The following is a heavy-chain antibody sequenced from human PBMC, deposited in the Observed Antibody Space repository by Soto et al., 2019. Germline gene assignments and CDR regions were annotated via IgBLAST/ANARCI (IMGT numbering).Heavy chain of an antibody. CDR2: IVVGSGNT. CDR1: GFTFTSSA. D-gene: IGHD2-15*01. V-gene: IGHV1-58*01. CDR3: AATSCSGGSCYSVYFDY. Sequence: SVKVSCKASGFTFTSSAVHWVRQARGQRLEWIGWIVVGSGNTNYAQKFQERVTITRDMSTSTAYMELSSLRSEDTAVYYCAATSCSGGSCYSVYFDYWGQGTMVTVSS. J-gene: IGHJ4*03.